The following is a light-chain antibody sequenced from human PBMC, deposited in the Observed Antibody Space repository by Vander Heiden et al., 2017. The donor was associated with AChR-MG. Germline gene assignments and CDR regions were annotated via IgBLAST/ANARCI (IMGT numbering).Light chain of an antibody. J-gene: IGLJ1*01. Sequence: SYVLTQPPSVSVAPGKTAKITCGGNNIGTKSVHWYQQRPGQAPVLVVYDDDDRPSGIPERFSGSNSENTATLTISRVEAGDEADDYCQVWDVSGDHLYVFGTGTKVIVL. CDR1: NIGTKS. CDR3: QVWDVSGDHLYV. V-gene: IGLV3-21*03. CDR2: DDD.